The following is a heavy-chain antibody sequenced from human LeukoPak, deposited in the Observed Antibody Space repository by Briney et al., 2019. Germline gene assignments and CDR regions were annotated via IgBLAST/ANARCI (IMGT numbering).Heavy chain of an antibody. D-gene: IGHD6-13*01. CDR3: ARSLKAAAGTATGY. J-gene: IGHJ4*02. Sequence: ASVKVSCKASGYTFTSYNINWVRQATGQGPEWMGWMNPNSGSTGHAQKFQGRVTLTRDTSISIAYMELSSLRSEDTAVYYCARSLKAAAGTATGYWGQGTLVTVSS. CDR1: GYTFTSYN. V-gene: IGHV1-8*01. CDR2: MNPNSGST.